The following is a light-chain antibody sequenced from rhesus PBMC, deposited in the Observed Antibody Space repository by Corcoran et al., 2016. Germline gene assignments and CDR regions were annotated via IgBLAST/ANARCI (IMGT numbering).Light chain of an antibody. CDR1: QSVSSS. CDR2: GAS. J-gene: IGKJ1*01. CDR3: LQHSNWPWT. V-gene: IGKV3-24*01. Sequence: EIVMTQSPATLSLSPGERATLPCRASQSVSSSLAWYQQKPGQAPRLLIDGASSRATGIPDRFSGSGSGEDFTLTLSSLEPENVAVYYCLQHSNWPWTFGQGTKVEIK.